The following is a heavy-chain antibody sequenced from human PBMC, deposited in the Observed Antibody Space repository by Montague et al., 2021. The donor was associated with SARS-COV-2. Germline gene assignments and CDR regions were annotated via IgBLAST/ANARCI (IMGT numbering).Heavy chain of an antibody. Sequence: SETLSLTCTVSGGSISCYYRSWIRQPPGKGLEWIGYIYYSGSTNYNPSLKSRVTISVDTSKNQFSLKLSSATAADTAVYYCARGFDYWGQGTLVTVSS. J-gene: IGHJ4*02. CDR1: GGSISCYY. V-gene: IGHV4-59*01. CDR3: ARGFDY. CDR2: IYYSGST.